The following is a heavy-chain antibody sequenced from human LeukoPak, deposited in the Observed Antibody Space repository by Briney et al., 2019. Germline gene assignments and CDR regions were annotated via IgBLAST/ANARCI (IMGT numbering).Heavy chain of an antibody. J-gene: IGHJ4*02. CDR3: AGREGYCTNGVCYVPDF. D-gene: IGHD2-8*01. V-gene: IGHV3-23*01. CDR2: ISGSGGST. Sequence: GGSLRLSCAASGFTFSSYAMSWVRQAPGKGLEWVSAISGSGGSTYYADSVKGRFTISRDNSKNTLYLQMNSLRAEDTAVYYCAGREGYCTNGVCYVPDFRGQGTLVTVSS. CDR1: GFTFSSYA.